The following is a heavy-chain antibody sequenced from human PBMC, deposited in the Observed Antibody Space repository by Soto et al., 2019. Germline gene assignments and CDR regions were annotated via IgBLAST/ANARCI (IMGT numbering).Heavy chain of an antibody. CDR2: IYYSGST. V-gene: IGHV4-31*03. J-gene: IGHJ5*02. CDR1: GGSISSGGYY. Sequence: SETLSLTCTVSGGSISSGGYYWSWIRQHPGKGLEWIGYIYYSGSTFYNPSLKSRVTISVDTSKNQFSLKLSSVTAADTAVYYCATRRVSAAPNWFDPWGQGTLVTVSS. D-gene: IGHD2-15*01. CDR3: ATRRVSAAPNWFDP.